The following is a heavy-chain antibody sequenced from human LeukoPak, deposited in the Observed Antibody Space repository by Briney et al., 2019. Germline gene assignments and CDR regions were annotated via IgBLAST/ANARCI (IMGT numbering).Heavy chain of an antibody. V-gene: IGHV3-64*02. CDR2: INSNGRST. D-gene: IGHD3-10*01. CDR3: ARELDGSGSFDY. J-gene: IGHJ4*02. Sequence: GGSPRLSCAASGFTFSRYTMHWVRQAPGKRLEYFSAINSNGRSTYYADSVKGRFTLSRDNSRNTLYLQMGSLRIEDTAVYYCARELDGSGSFDYWGQGTLVTVSS. CDR1: GFTFSRYT.